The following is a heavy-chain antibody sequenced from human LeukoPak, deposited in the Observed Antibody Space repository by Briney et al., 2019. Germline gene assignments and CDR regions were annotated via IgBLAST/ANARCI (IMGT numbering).Heavy chain of an antibody. CDR1: GGSIISSY. CDR2: IYYSGST. Sequence: SETLSLTGTVAGGSIISSYCSSIRQPPGKGLEWIGYIYYSGSTNYNPSLKSRVTISVDTTKNQFSLKLSSVTAADTAVYYCASGPYYHSSGYLHYWGQGTLVTVSS. J-gene: IGHJ4*02. CDR3: ASGPYYHSSGYLHY. D-gene: IGHD3-22*01. V-gene: IGHV4-59*01.